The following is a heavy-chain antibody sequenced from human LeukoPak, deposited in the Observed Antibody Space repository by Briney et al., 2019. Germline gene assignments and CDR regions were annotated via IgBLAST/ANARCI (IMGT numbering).Heavy chain of an antibody. Sequence: SETLSLTCTVPGGSISSGASDWGWIRQHPKRGLEWVGYINHSGSTYYNPSLGSRVTMSVDTSKNQFSLKLSSVTAADSAVYYCARAARQGFTMIVVPFFYFDLWGRGTLVTVSS. CDR3: ARAARQGFTMIVVPFFYFDL. J-gene: IGHJ2*01. CDR1: GGSISSGASD. D-gene: IGHD3-22*01. V-gene: IGHV4-31*03. CDR2: INHSGST.